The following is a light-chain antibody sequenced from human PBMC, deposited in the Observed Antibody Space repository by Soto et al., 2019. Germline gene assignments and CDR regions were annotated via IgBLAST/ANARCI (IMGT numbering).Light chain of an antibody. CDR2: DAS. Sequence: DIQMTQSPSTLSASVGDRVTITCRASQSISRSLAWYQQKPGKAPNLLIFDASSLKGGVPSRFSGRGFGTEFALSITIVQTADFATYDCQHYSDFLISCVPVTTVDFK. V-gene: IGKV1-5*01. J-gene: IGKJ3*01. CDR3: QHYSDFLIS. CDR1: QSISRS.